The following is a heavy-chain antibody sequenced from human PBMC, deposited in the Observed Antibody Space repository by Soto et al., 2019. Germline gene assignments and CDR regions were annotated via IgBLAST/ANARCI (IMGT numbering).Heavy chain of an antibody. CDR1: GFTFRNHG. D-gene: IGHD2-21*01. V-gene: IGHV3-33*01. CDR3: ARDRSEFARWFDR. J-gene: IGHJ5*02. Sequence: QVQLVESGGGLVQPERSLRLSCAASGFTFRNHGMHWVRQAPGKGLEWVAVIWYDESHEFYADSVKGRFSISRDNAKNALYLQMNSLRAEDTAMYYGARDRSEFARWFDRWGQGTLVTVSS. CDR2: IWYDESHE.